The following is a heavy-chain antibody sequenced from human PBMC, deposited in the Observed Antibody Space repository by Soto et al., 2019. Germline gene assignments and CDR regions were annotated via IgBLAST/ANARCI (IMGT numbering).Heavy chain of an antibody. J-gene: IGHJ4*02. CDR3: ARAPEPSYSGYYFDY. CDR1: GYGFSVYY. CDR2: INPNSGGT. Sequence: ALVKVSRKASGYGFSVYYMDWLRQAPGQGLEWMGWINPNSGGTNYAQKFQGWVTMTRDTSISTAYMELSRLRSDDTAVYYCARAPEPSYSGYYFDYWGQGTLVTV. V-gene: IGHV1-2*04. D-gene: IGHD1-26*01.